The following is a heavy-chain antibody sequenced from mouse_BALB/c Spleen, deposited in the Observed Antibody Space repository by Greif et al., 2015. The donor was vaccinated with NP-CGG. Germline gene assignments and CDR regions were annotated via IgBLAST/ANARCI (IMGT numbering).Heavy chain of an antibody. Sequence: VKLVESGAELVRPGASVTLSCKASGYTFTDYEMHWVKQTPVHGLEWIGAIDPETGGTAYNQKFKGKATLTADKSSSTAYMELRSLTSEDSAVYYCTGGRGNYFDYWGQGTTLTVSS. J-gene: IGHJ2*01. CDR1: GYTFTDYE. CDR2: IDPETGGT. V-gene: IGHV1-15*01. CDR3: TGGRGNYFDY.